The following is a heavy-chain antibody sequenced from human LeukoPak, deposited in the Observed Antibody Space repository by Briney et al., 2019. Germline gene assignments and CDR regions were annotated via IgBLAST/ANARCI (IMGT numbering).Heavy chain of an antibody. V-gene: IGHV4-59*12. D-gene: IGHD3-10*01. Sequence: PSETLSLTCTVSGGSISSYYWSWIRQPPGKGLEWIGYIFYSGSTNYNPSLKSRVTISVDTSKNQFSLKLSSVTAADTAVYYCASQYNHYGSVNWGQGTLVTVSS. J-gene: IGHJ4*02. CDR3: ASQYNHYGSVN. CDR2: IFYSGST. CDR1: GGSISSYY.